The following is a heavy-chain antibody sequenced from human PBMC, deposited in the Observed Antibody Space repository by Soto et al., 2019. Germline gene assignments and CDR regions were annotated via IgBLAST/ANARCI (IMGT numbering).Heavy chain of an antibody. D-gene: IGHD5-12*01. V-gene: IGHV4-34*01. CDR2: LNHSVST. CDR1: GGSFSGYY. J-gene: IGHJ4*02. CDR3: ARGPLLVATTYYFDY. Sequence: QVQLQQWGAGLLKPSETLSLTCAVYGGSFSGYYWSWIRQPPGKGLEWIGELNHSVSTNYNPSLKSRVTISVDTSKNQFSLKLSSVTAADTAVYYCARGPLLVATTYYFDYWGQGTLVTVSS.